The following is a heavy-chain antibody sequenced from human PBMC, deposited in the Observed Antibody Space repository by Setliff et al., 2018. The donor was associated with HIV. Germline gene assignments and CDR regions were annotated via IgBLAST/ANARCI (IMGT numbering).Heavy chain of an antibody. J-gene: IGHJ3*02. CDR2: INPNTGGT. Sequence: ASVKVSCKASGYTFSDYYIHWVRQAPGQGFEWMGRINPNTGGTKFAQRFQGSVTMTRDTSISTAYMELRRLRSDDTAVYYCASQFGAYDSSGYEHDAFNIWGQGAMVTVSS. CDR3: ASQFGAYDSSGYEHDAFNI. CDR1: GYTFSDYY. D-gene: IGHD3-22*01. V-gene: IGHV1-2*06.